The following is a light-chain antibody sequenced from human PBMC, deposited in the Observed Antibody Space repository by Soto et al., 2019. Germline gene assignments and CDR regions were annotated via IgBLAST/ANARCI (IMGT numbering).Light chain of an antibody. CDR1: QTITNNY. Sequence: EIVLTQSPGTLSLSPGERATLSCRASQTITNNYLAWYQQKPGQAPRLLIYLASNRAAGIPDRFSGSGSGADFTLTIHRLEPEDFAVYHCQQYGSSPWTFGQGTKVDIK. V-gene: IGKV3-20*01. CDR2: LAS. CDR3: QQYGSSPWT. J-gene: IGKJ1*01.